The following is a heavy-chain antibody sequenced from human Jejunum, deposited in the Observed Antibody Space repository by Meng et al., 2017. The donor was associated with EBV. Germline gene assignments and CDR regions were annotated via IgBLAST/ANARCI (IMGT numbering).Heavy chain of an antibody. D-gene: IGHD6-13*01. CDR3: ARGVAAGFDY. Sequence: VHLVTSGAEVKKPGASVKVSCKASGYTFTSYDINWVRQATGQGPEWMGWMSPNSGNTGYAQKFQGRVTMTRDTSISTAYMELSSLRSEDAAVYYCARGVAAGFDYWGQGTLVTVSS. J-gene: IGHJ4*02. V-gene: IGHV1-8*02. CDR1: GYTFTSYD. CDR2: MSPNSGNT.